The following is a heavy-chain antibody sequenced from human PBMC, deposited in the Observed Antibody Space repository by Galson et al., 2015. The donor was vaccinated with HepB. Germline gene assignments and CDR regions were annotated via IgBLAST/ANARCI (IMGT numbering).Heavy chain of an antibody. Sequence: SLRLSCAASGFTFSSYAMHWVRQAPGKGLEWVAVISYDGSNKYYADSVKVRFTISRENSKNTLYLQMNSLRAEDTAVYYWASDLQFCRSTRCSPAFYFGHWGQGSLV. J-gene: IGHJ4*02. V-gene: IGHV3-30-3*01. CDR1: GFTFSSYA. CDR3: ASDLQFCRSTRCSPAFYFGH. D-gene: IGHD2-2*01. CDR2: ISYDGSNK.